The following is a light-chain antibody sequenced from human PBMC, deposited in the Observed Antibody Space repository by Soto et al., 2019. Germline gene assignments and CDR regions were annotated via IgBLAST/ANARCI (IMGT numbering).Light chain of an antibody. CDR1: SSDVGLYNL. CDR2: EVN. CDR3: CSYVGSSILM. J-gene: IGLJ3*02. V-gene: IGLV2-23*02. Sequence: QSALTQPASVSGSPGQSITISCTRTSSDVGLYNLVSWYQQLPGKAPKLIIYEVNERPSGISDRFSGSKSGNTASLTISGLQDEDEADYYCCSYVGSSILMFGGGTKVTVL.